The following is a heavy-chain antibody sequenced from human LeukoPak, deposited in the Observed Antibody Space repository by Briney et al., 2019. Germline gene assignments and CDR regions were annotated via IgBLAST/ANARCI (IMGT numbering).Heavy chain of an antibody. CDR2: LSYDGSNR. Sequence: PGGSLRLSCAASGFTSSSFGMHWVRQAPGKGLEWVAVLSYDGSNRYYADSVKGRFTISRDNSKNTLYLQMNSLRAEDTAVYYCAKDASTVTLHADYWGQGTLVTVSS. CDR3: AKDASTVTLHADY. D-gene: IGHD4-17*01. J-gene: IGHJ4*02. CDR1: GFTSSSFG. V-gene: IGHV3-30*18.